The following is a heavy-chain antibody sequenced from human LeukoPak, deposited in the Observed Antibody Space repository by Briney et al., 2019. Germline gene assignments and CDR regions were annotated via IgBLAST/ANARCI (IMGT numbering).Heavy chain of an antibody. Sequence: KPGGSLRLSCAASGFTFSSYSMNWVRQAPGKGLEWVSSISTTSSYIYYADSVKGRFTISRDNAKNSLYLQMNSLRAEDTAVYYCARDGVTSDWDSLPNWFDPWGQGTLVTVSS. V-gene: IGHV3-21*01. J-gene: IGHJ5*02. CDR2: ISTTSSYI. D-gene: IGHD6-19*01. CDR1: GFTFSSYS. CDR3: ARDGVTSDWDSLPNWFDP.